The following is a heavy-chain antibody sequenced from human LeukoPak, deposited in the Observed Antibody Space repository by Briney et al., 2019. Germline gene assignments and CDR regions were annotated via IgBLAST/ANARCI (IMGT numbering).Heavy chain of an antibody. V-gene: IGHV3-48*04. Sequence: GGSLRLSCAASGFTFSSYSMNWVRQAPGEGLEWVSYISSGSSTIYYADSVKGRFTISRDNAKNSLYLQMNSLRAEDTAVYYCARSYSSSWVDYWGQGTLVTVSS. D-gene: IGHD6-13*01. CDR2: ISSGSSTI. J-gene: IGHJ4*02. CDR1: GFTFSSYS. CDR3: ARSYSSSWVDY.